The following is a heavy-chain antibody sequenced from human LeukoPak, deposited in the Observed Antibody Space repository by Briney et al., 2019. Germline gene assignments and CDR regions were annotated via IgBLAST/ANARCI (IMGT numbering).Heavy chain of an antibody. Sequence: SQTLSLTCTVSGGSISSGSYYWSWIRQPAGKGLEWIGRIYTSGSTNYNPSLKSRVTISVDTSKNQFSLKLSSVTAADTAVYYCARHSRVRGVISFYYYYMDVWGKGTTVTVSS. J-gene: IGHJ6*03. CDR3: ARHSRVRGVISFYYYYMDV. CDR1: GGSISSGSYY. D-gene: IGHD3-10*01. CDR2: IYTSGST. V-gene: IGHV4-61*02.